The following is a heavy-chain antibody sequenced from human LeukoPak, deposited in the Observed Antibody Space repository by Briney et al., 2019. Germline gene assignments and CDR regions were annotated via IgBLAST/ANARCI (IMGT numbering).Heavy chain of an antibody. J-gene: IGHJ4*02. D-gene: IGHD6-13*01. V-gene: IGHV3-23*01. CDR3: AKEKYSSSWPY. CDR1: GFTLSSYA. CDR2: ISGSGGST. Sequence: GGSLRLSCAASGFTLSSYAMSWVRQAPGKGLEWVSAISGSGGSTYYADSVKGRFTISRDNSKNTLYLQMNSLRAEDTAVYYRAKEKYSSSWPYWGQGTLVTVSS.